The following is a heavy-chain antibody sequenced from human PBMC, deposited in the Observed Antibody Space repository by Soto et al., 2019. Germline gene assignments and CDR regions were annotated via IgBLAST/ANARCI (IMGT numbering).Heavy chain of an antibody. V-gene: IGHV1-46*01. CDR1: GYTFTSYY. Sequence: ASVKVSCKASGYTFTSYYMHWVRQAPGQGLEWMGIINPSGGSTSYAQKFQGRVTMTRDTSTSTVYMELSSLRSEDTAVYYCARVGQYYYGSGSSFDYWGQGTLGTVS. D-gene: IGHD3-10*01. CDR3: ARVGQYYYGSGSSFDY. J-gene: IGHJ4*02. CDR2: INPSGGST.